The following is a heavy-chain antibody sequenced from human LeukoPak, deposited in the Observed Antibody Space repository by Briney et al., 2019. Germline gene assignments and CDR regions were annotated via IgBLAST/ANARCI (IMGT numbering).Heavy chain of an antibody. J-gene: IGHJ6*03. CDR1: GGSFSGYY. CDR2: INHSGST. D-gene: IGHD3-3*01. Sequence: PSETLSLTCAVYGGSFSGYYWSWIRQPPGKGLEWIGEINHSGSTNYNPSLKSRVTISVDTSKNQFSLKLSSVTAADTAVYYCARQRYYDFWSGYRYYYYYYMDVWGKGTTVTVSS. V-gene: IGHV4-34*01. CDR3: ARQRYYDFWSGYRYYYYYYMDV.